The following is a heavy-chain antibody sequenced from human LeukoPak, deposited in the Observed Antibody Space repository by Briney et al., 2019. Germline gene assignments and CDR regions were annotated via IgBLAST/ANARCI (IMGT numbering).Heavy chain of an antibody. Sequence: SVTLSLTCTVSGGSISGYQWSWIRQPPGKGLEWIGYIYHSGSTNYNPSLKSRVTISVDTSKNQFSLRLTSVTAADTAVYYCARDQGAFYSRSGLDYWGQGTLVTVSS. CDR3: ARDQGAFYSRSGLDY. D-gene: IGHD6-13*01. CDR2: IYHSGST. J-gene: IGHJ4*02. V-gene: IGHV4-59*01. CDR1: GGSISGYQ.